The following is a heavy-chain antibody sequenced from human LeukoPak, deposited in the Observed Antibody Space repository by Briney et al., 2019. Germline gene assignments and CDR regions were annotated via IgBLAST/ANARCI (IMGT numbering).Heavy chain of an antibody. V-gene: IGHV3-30*18. CDR1: GFTFSSYD. CDR2: ISYDGSNK. J-gene: IGHJ1*01. Sequence: PGGSLRLSCAASGFTFSSYDMHWVRQAPGKGLEWVAVISYDGSNKYYADSVKGRFTISRDNSKNTLYLQMNSLRAEDTAVYYCAKDSYYDSSQYFQHWGQGALVTVSS. CDR3: AKDSYYDSSQYFQH. D-gene: IGHD3-22*01.